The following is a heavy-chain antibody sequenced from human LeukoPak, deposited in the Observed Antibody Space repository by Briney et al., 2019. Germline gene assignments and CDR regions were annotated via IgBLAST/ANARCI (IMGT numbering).Heavy chain of an antibody. CDR3: ARDKRMTTGYYGMDV. CDR1: GFTFSDYY. V-gene: IGHV3-11*06. Sequence: PGGSLRLSCAASGFTFSDYYMSWIRQAPGEGLEWVSYISSSSSYTNYADSVKGRFTISRDNAKNSLYLQMNSLRAEDTAVYYCARDKRMTTGYYGMDVWGKGTTVTVSS. D-gene: IGHD4-17*01. CDR2: ISSSSSYT. J-gene: IGHJ6*04.